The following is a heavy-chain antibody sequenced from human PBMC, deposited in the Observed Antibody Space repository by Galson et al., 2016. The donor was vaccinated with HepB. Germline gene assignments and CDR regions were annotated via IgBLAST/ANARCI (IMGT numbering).Heavy chain of an antibody. Sequence: SLRLSCAASGFTFDDYAMHWVRQVPGKGLEWVSLISGDGGGKYYADSVKGRFTISRDNSKTSLYLQMNTLRTEDTALYYCAEGDGGYYVVVDSWGQGTLVTVSS. CDR1: GFTFDDYA. CDR2: ISGDGGGK. CDR3: AEGDGGYYVVVDS. V-gene: IGHV3-43*02. D-gene: IGHD4-17*01. J-gene: IGHJ4*02.